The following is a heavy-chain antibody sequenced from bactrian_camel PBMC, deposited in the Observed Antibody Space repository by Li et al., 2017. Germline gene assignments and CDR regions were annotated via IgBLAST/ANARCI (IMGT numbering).Heavy chain of an antibody. CDR2: ITSDGST. CDR3: VAHGGYCTGDLQQYAKEARDFGY. Sequence: HVQLVESGGGSVQAGGSLRLSCTASGFTFDDSGMGWYRQAPGHECELVSTITSDGSTYYADSVKGRFTISQDGASNTLYLQMNSLQPEDTAMYYCVAHGGYCTGDLQQYAKEARDFGYRGQGTQVTVS. J-gene: IGHJ6*01. V-gene: IGHV3S55*01. CDR1: GFTFDDSG. D-gene: IGHD1*01.